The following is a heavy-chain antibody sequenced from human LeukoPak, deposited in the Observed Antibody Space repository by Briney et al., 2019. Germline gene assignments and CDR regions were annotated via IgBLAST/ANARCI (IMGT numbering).Heavy chain of an antibody. CDR2: MNPNSGNT. Sequence: GASVKVSCKASGYTFTSYDINWVRQATGQGLEWMGWMNPNSGNTGYAQKFQGRVTMTRNTSISTAYMELSSLRFEDTAVYYCARGLRVVVPAAFYYFDYWGQGTLVTVSS. CDR1: GYTFTSYD. D-gene: IGHD2-2*01. CDR3: ARGLRVVVPAAFYYFDY. J-gene: IGHJ4*02. V-gene: IGHV1-8*01.